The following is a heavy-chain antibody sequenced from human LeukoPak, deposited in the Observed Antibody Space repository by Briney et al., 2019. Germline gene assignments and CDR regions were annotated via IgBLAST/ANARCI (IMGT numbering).Heavy chain of an antibody. J-gene: IGHJ4*02. CDR3: ARGMEPRSGSLDY. Sequence: PGGSLRLSCAASGFTFSSYSMNWVRQAPGKGLEWVSSISSSSSYIYYADSVKGRFTISRDNAKNSLYLQMNSLRAEDTAVYYCARGMEPRSGSLDYWGQGTLVTVSS. V-gene: IGHV3-21*01. CDR2: ISSSSSYI. D-gene: IGHD1-26*01. CDR1: GFTFSSYS.